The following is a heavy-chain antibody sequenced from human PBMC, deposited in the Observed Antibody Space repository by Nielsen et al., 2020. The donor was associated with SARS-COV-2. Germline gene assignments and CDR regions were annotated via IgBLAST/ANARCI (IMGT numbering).Heavy chain of an antibody. J-gene: IGHJ4*02. CDR3: TRGFYSQSDY. Sequence: AGSLRLSCAGSGFSFSNYSMNWVRQAPGKGLEWVSSISGDSYYIFYSDSVKGRFTISRDNGKNSLYLQMNSLRSEDTALYYCTRGFYSQSDYWGQGTLVTVSS. V-gene: IGHV3-21*01. D-gene: IGHD2-15*01. CDR2: ISGDSYYI. CDR1: GFSFSNYS.